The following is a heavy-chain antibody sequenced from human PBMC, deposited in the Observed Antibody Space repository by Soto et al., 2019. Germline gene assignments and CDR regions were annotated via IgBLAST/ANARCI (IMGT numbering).Heavy chain of an antibody. V-gene: IGHV3-48*02. Sequence: EVQLVESGGGLIQRGGSLRLSCAASGFTFGHYSMNWVRQAPGKGPDWVSYISSDNRTINYADSVKGRFIITRDNAKKSLYLQMHSLRDEDAAVYYCAREGWPLLQSGMDVWGQGTTVTVSS. CDR2: ISSDNRTI. J-gene: IGHJ6*02. CDR3: AREGWPLLQSGMDV. D-gene: IGHD2-15*01. CDR1: GFTFGHYS.